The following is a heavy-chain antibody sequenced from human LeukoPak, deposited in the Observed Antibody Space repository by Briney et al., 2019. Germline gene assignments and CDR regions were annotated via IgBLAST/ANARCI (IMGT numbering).Heavy chain of an antibody. Sequence: PSETLSLTCTVSGGSISNYYWSWIRQPPGKGLEWIGYIYYSGSTYYNPSLKSRVTISVDTSKNQFSLKLSSVTAADTAVYYCARRSITIFGVVRMDVWGKGTTVTVSS. CDR3: ARRSITIFGVVRMDV. J-gene: IGHJ6*03. CDR2: IYYSGST. V-gene: IGHV4-59*08. CDR1: GGSISNYY. D-gene: IGHD3-3*01.